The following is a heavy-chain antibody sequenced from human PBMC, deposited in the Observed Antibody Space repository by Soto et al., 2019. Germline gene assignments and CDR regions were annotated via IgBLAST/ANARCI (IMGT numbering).Heavy chain of an antibody. CDR1: GCTFSSYW. Sequence: PGVSLRLSCAAAGCTFSSYWMSWVRQAPGKGLEWVANIKQDGSEKYYVDSVKGRFTISRDNAKNSLYLQMNSLRAEDTAVYYCARGGAGDILTGYYIAYWGQGTLVTVSS. CDR3: ARGGAGDILTGYYIAY. CDR2: IKQDGSEK. D-gene: IGHD3-9*01. J-gene: IGHJ4*02. V-gene: IGHV3-7*01.